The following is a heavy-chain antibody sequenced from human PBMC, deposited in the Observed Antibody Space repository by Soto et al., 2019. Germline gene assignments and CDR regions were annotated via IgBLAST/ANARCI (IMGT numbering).Heavy chain of an antibody. Sequence: ASVKVSCKASGYTFTSYGISWVRQAPGQGLEWMGWISAYNGNTNYAQRLQGRVTMTTDTSTSTAYMELRSLRSEDTAVYYCANLDIVVVATTDYWGQGTLVTVSS. CDR2: ISAYNGNT. J-gene: IGHJ4*02. D-gene: IGHD2-15*01. CDR3: ANLDIVVVATTDY. CDR1: GYTFTSYG. V-gene: IGHV1-18*01.